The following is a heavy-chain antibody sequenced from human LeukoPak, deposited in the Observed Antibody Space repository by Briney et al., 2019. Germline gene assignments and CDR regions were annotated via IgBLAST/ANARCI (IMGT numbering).Heavy chain of an antibody. CDR2: ISYDGSNK. D-gene: IGHD4-17*01. J-gene: IGHJ4*02. V-gene: IGHV3-30-3*01. CDR3: ARDDPATTVNGYFDY. Sequence: QTGGSLRLSCAASGFTFSSYAMHWVRQAPGKGLEWVAVISYDGSNKYYADSVKGRFTISRDNSKNTLYLQMNSLRAEDTAVYYCARDDPATTVNGYFDYWGQGTLVTVSS. CDR1: GFTFSSYA.